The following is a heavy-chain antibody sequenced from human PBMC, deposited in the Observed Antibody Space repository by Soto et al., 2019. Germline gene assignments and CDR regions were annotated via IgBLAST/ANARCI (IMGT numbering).Heavy chain of an antibody. CDR2: VYYSGTT. CDR3: ARTTAVPNSLRSRYFFDY. Sequence: QVQLQESGPGLLKPSETLSLTCSVSGGSVSDKTYYWSWIRQPPGKRLEWLGYVYYSGTTNYNPSLTSRVSISVDLSKNQFYLRRSSVTTADTALYYCARTTAVPNSLRSRYFFDYWGQGTLVTVSS. J-gene: IGHJ4*02. D-gene: IGHD4-17*01. CDR1: GGSVSDKTYY. V-gene: IGHV4-61*01.